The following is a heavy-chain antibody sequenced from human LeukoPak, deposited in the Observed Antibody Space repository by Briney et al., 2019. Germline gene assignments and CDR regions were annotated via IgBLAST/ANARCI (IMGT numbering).Heavy chain of an antibody. D-gene: IGHD2-2*01. CDR2: IVVGSGNT. CDR3: GALNCSSTSCLNDD. V-gene: IGHV1-58*01. J-gene: IGHJ4*02. CDR1: GFTSTSSA. Sequence: SVRDSPMASGFTSTSSAVRWVRPARGQRLEWIGWIVVGSGNTNYAQKFQERVTTITDMSTSTAFMELSSLRSEDTAVYNCGALNCSSTSCLNDDWGQGTLVTVSS.